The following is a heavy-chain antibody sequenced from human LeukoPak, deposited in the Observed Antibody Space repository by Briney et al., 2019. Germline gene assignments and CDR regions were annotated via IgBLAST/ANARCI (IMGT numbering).Heavy chain of an antibody. D-gene: IGHD4-23*01. CDR1: GGSISDYY. J-gene: IGHJ5*02. V-gene: IGHV4-59*01. CDR3: ARGVVTPFNWFDP. Sequence: SETLSLTCTVSGGSISDYYWSWIRQPPGKGLEWIAYINYSGDTGYNPSLKSRVTISVDTSKNQFSLKLSSVTPADTAVYYCARGVVTPFNWFDPWGQGTLVTVSS. CDR2: INYSGDT.